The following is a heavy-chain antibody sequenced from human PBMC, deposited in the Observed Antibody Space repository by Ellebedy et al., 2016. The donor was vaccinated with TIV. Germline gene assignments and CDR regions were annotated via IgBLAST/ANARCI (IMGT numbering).Heavy chain of an antibody. V-gene: IGHV3-7*01. CDR1: GFTFSDYA. CDR2: IKGDGSRK. J-gene: IGHJ4*02. Sequence: PGGSLRLSCEAAGFTFSDYAMHWVRQAPGKGLEWVANIKGDGSRKSYVDSVKGRFTISRDNAKNSLYLQMNSLRAEDTAVYYCARMESSSRDSFNWGQGTLVTVSS. CDR3: ARMESSSRDSFN. D-gene: IGHD6-6*01.